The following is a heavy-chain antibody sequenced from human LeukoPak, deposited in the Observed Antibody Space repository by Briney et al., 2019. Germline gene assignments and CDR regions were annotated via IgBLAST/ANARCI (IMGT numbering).Heavy chain of an antibody. CDR2: IYYSGST. D-gene: IGHD6-19*01. Sequence: KPSETLSLTCTVSGGSISSSSYYWGWIRQPPGKGLEWIGSIYYSGSTYYNPSLKSRVTISVDTSKNQFSLKLSSVTAAGTAVYYCARLAVAGRGTSGGFDYWGQGTLVTVSS. V-gene: IGHV4-39*01. CDR1: GGSISSSSYY. J-gene: IGHJ4*02. CDR3: ARLAVAGRGTSGGFDY.